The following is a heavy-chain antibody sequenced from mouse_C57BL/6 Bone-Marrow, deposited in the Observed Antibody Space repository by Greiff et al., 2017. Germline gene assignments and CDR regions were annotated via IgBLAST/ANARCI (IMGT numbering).Heavy chain of an antibody. CDR3: VYYDYATDYFDY. V-gene: IGHV1-55*01. J-gene: IGHJ2*01. D-gene: IGHD2-4*01. CDR1: GYTFTSYW. CDR2: IYPGSGST. Sequence: QVQLQQPGAELVKPGASVKMSCKASGYTFTSYWITWVKQRPGQGLEWIGDIYPGSGSTNYNEKFKSKATLTVDTSSSTAYMQLSSLTSEDSAVYYCVYYDYATDYFDYWGQGTTLTVSS.